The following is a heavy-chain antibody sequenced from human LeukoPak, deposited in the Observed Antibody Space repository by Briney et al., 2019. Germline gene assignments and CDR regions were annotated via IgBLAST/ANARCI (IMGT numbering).Heavy chain of an antibody. CDR2: IHYTGST. V-gene: IGHV4-59*12. J-gene: IGHJ4*02. Sequence: SETLSLTCTVSGGSISNYWSWIRQSPGKGLECIGYIHYTGSTNYNPSLKSRVTISVETSKNQFSLELSSVTAADTAVYYCARVGSLRYFDWLSRNWGQGTLVTVSS. CDR1: GGSISNY. D-gene: IGHD3-9*01. CDR3: ARVGSLRYFDWLSRN.